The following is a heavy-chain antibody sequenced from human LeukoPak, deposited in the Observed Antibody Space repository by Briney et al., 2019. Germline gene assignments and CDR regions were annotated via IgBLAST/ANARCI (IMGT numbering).Heavy chain of an antibody. Sequence: AGGSLRLSCAASGFTFSTYGMYWVRQAPGKGLEWVAFIGSDGSGKYHADSVKGRFTISRDNSKNTLSLQMNSLRAEDTAVYYCARPVVPAAIWDAFDIWGQGTMVTVSS. D-gene: IGHD2-2*02. J-gene: IGHJ3*02. CDR3: ARPVVPAAIWDAFDI. CDR2: IGSDGSGK. CDR1: GFTFSTYG. V-gene: IGHV3-33*07.